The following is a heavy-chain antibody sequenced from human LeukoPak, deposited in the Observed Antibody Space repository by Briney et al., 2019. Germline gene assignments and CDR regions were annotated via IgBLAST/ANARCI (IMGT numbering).Heavy chain of an antibody. D-gene: IGHD3-22*01. CDR2: ISGSGGST. CDR1: GFTFSSYA. V-gene: IGHV3-23*01. Sequence: GGSLRLSCAASGFTFSSYAMSWVRQAPGKGLEWVSAISGSGGSTYLADSVKGRFTISRDNSKNTVYLQMNSLRAEDTAVYYCAKVLGGYKSFDYWGQGILVIVSS. J-gene: IGHJ4*02. CDR3: AKVLGGYKSFDY.